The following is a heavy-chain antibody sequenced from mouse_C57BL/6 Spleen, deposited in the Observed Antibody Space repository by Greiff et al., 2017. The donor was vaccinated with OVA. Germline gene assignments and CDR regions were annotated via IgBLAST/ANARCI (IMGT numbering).Heavy chain of an antibody. J-gene: IGHJ4*01. V-gene: IGHV1-55*01. CDR3: ARSRRERLPYAMDY. CDR2: IYPGSGST. D-gene: IGHD2-4*01. Sequence: QVQLQQPGAELVKPGASVKMSCKASGYTFTSYWITWVKQRPGKGLEWIGDIYPGSGSTNYNEKFKSKATLTVDTSSSTAYMQLSSLISKDSAVYYCARSRRERLPYAMDYWGQGTSVTVSS. CDR1: GYTFTSYW.